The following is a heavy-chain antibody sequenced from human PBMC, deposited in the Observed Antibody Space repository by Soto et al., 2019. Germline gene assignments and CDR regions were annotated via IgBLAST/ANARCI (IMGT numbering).Heavy chain of an antibody. J-gene: IGHJ4*02. D-gene: IGHD1-26*01. V-gene: IGHV4-30-4*01. CDR2: IYYSGST. CDR3: ARESLQREVYFDY. Sequence: SETLSLTCTVSGGSISSGDYYWSWIRQPPGKGLEWIGYIYYSGSTYYNPSLKSRVTISVDTSKNQFSLKLSSVTAADTAVYYGARESLQREVYFDYWGQGALVTVSS. CDR1: GGSISSGDYY.